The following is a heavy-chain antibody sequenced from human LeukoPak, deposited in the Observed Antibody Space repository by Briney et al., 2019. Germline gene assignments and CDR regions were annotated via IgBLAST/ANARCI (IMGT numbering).Heavy chain of an antibody. V-gene: IGHV3-11*01. D-gene: IGHD6-13*01. J-gene: IGHJ3*02. CDR3: ATSLYSSGWSLNSGAFDI. CDR2: ISSGGDTI. CDR1: GFTFSDYY. Sequence: GGSLRLSCAASGFTFSDYYMSWIRQAPGKGLEWVSYISSGGDTIYYADSVKGRFTVSRDNSKNTLYLQMNSLSAEDTAVYYCATSLYSSGWSLNSGAFDIWGQGTMVTVSS.